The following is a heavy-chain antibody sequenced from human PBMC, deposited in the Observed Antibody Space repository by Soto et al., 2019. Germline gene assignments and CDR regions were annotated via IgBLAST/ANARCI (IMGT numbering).Heavy chain of an antibody. D-gene: IGHD1-1*01. J-gene: IGHJ4*01. V-gene: IGHV4-39*02. CDR2: IFYNGIT. Sequence: KPSETLSLTCTVSGGSISSISHSLGWIRQSPGQGLEWIGNIFYNGITYYNPSLKSRVTISAETSKNHFSLKLRSVTVADTAVYSCASLLTGSQYYFDFWGHGYLVTVSS. CDR3: ASLLTGSQYYFDF. CDR1: GGSISSISHS.